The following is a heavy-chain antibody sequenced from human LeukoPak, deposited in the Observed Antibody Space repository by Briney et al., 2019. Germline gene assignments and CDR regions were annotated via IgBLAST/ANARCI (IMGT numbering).Heavy chain of an antibody. CDR3: ARDRASDTAMVAGHFDY. CDR2: IIPIFGTA. J-gene: IGHJ4*02. CDR1: GGTFSSYA. Sequence: GASVKVSCKASGGTFSSYAISWVRQAPGQGLEWMGGIIPIFGTANYAQKFQGRVTITADKSTSTAYMELSSLRSEDTAVYYCARDRASDTAMVAGHFDYWGQGTLVTVSS. V-gene: IGHV1-69*06. D-gene: IGHD5-18*01.